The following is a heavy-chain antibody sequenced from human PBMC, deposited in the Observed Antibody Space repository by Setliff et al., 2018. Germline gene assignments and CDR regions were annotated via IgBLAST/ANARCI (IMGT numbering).Heavy chain of an antibody. CDR1: GGSISSYY. Sequence: SETLSLTRTVSGGSISSYYWSWIRQPAGKGLEWIGRIYTSGSTNYNPSLKSRVTMSVDTSKNQFSLKLSSVTAADTAVYYCARDSRGNPPNYMDVWGKGTTVTVSS. CDR2: IYTSGST. CDR3: ARDSRGNPPNYMDV. J-gene: IGHJ6*03. V-gene: IGHV4-4*07.